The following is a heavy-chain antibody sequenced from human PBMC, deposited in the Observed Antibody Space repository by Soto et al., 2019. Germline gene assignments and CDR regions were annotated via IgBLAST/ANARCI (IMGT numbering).Heavy chain of an antibody. V-gene: IGHV3-23*01. CDR2: ISGSGGST. J-gene: IGHJ4*02. Sequence: GGSLRLSCAASGFTFSSYAMSWVRQAPGKGLEWVSAISGSGGSTYYADSVKGRFTISRDNSKNTLYLQMNSLRAEDTAVYYCAKDVSSGWYVGYYFDYWGQGTLVTVSS. D-gene: IGHD6-19*01. CDR3: AKDVSSGWYVGYYFDY. CDR1: GFTFSSYA.